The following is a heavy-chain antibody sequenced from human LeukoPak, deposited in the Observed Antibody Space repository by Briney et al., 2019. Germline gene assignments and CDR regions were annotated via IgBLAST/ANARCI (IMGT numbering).Heavy chain of an antibody. CDR2: VSESGDLT. CDR1: GIAFSRFA. D-gene: IGHD5-12*01. CDR3: AKDIAQGYTFGTIEEDY. J-gene: IGHJ4*02. V-gene: IGHV3-23*01. Sequence: PGGSLRLSCAASGIAFSRFAMSWVRQAPGKGLEWVSVVSESGDLTHYAESVRGRFTISRDNSKNTLYLEMNRLRSDDTAIYYCAKDIAQGYTFGTIEEDYWGQGTLVTVAS.